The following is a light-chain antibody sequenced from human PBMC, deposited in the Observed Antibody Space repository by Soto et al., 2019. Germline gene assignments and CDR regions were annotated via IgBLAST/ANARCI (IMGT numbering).Light chain of an antibody. V-gene: IGLV2-14*01. J-gene: IGLJ1*01. CDR1: SSDVGSYNY. CDR3: SSYTSSSTV. Sequence: QSALTQPASVSGSPGQSITISRTGTSSDVGSYNYVSWYQQHPGKAPKLMIYEVSTRPSGVSSRFSGSKSGNTASLTISGLQAEDEADYYCSSYTSSSTVFGTGTKVTVL. CDR2: EVS.